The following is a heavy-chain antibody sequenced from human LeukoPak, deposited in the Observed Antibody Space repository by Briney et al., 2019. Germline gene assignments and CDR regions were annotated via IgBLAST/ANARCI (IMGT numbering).Heavy chain of an antibody. V-gene: IGHV3-53*01. D-gene: IGHD4-23*01. CDR1: GFTVSSNY. Sequence: PGGSLRLSCAASGFTVSSNYMSWVRQAPGKGLEWVSVIYSGGSTYYADSVKGRFTISRDNSKNTLYLQMNSLRAEDTAVYYCAKDAEGNSLGWTANWGQGTLVTVSS. CDR3: AKDAEGNSLGWTAN. CDR2: IYSGGST. J-gene: IGHJ4*02.